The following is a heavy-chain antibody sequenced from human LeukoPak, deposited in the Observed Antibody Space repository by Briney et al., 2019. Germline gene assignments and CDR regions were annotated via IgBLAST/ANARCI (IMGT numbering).Heavy chain of an antibody. CDR2: INPYSGGT. Sequence: ASVTVSFKASEYTFTVYYIHWVRQAPGQGLEWMGWINPYSGGTNYAQKFQDRVTMTRDTSISTVYMELTRLRSDDTAVYYCARDLAFGEMVTNRGAFDIWGQGTMVTVSS. D-gene: IGHD5-24*01. CDR3: ARDLAFGEMVTNRGAFDI. J-gene: IGHJ3*02. V-gene: IGHV1-2*02. CDR1: EYTFTVYY.